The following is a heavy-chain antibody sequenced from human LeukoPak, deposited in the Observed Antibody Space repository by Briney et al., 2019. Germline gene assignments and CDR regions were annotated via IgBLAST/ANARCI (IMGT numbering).Heavy chain of an antibody. V-gene: IGHV1-8*01. CDR1: GYTFTNYD. CDR3: ARRGYNSGYFYYYYMDV. CDR2: MNPNSGNT. Sequence: ASVKVSCKASGYTFTNYDITWVRQATGQGLEWMGWMNPNSGNTGYVRKFQDRVTMTRNTSISTAYMELSSLRSEDTAVYYCARRGYNSGYFYYYYMDVWGKGTTVTVSS. J-gene: IGHJ6*03. D-gene: IGHD5-18*01.